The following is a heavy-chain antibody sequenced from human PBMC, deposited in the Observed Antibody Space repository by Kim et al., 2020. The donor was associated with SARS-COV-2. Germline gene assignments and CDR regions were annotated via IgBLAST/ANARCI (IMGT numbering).Heavy chain of an antibody. CDR2: ISNIGTTT. CDR1: TITFSNFY. Sequence: GGSLRLSCTDSTITFSNFYMNWIRQAPGRGLEWISHISNIGTTTYYADSVKGRFTISRDNARNSVYLQMNSLRAEDTALYYCARDRSLKDWGQGTLVTVSS. J-gene: IGHJ4*02. CDR3: ARDRSLKD. V-gene: IGHV3-11*04.